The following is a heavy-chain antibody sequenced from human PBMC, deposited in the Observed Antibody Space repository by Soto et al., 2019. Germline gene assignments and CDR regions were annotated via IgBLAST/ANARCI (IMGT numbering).Heavy chain of an antibody. CDR2: INHSGST. J-gene: IGHJ6*02. D-gene: IGHD3-10*01. CDR3: ARVTRGDNYGMDV. Sequence: PSETLSLTCAVYGWSFSDYYWSWIRQPPGKGLEWIGEINHSGSTNYNPSLKSRVTISVDTSKNQFSLNLSSVTAADTAVYYCARVTRGDNYGMDVWGQGTTVT. V-gene: IGHV4-34*01. CDR1: GWSFSDYY.